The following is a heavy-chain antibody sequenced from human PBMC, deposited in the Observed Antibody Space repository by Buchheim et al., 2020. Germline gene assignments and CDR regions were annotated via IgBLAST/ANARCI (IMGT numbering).Heavy chain of an antibody. CDR3: ARAPIGYCSGGSCLPFDY. CDR2: IYYSGST. D-gene: IGHD2-15*01. CDR1: GGSISSGDYY. Sequence: QVQLQESGPGLVKPSQTLSLTCTVSGGSISSGDYYWSWIRQPPGKGLEWIGYIYYSGSTYYNPSLKSRVTILVDTSKNQFSLKLSSVTAADTAVYYCARAPIGYCSGGSCLPFDYWGQGTL. J-gene: IGHJ4*02. V-gene: IGHV4-30-4*01.